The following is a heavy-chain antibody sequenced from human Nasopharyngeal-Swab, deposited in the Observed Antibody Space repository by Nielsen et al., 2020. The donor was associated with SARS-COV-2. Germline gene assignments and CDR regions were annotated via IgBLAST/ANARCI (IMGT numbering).Heavy chain of an antibody. D-gene: IGHD6-13*01. CDR3: ARGQNGQQLVPSYYYYGMNV. V-gene: IGHV3-30*04. CDR2: ISYDGSNK. J-gene: IGHJ6*02. CDR1: GFTFSSYA. Sequence: GESLKISCAASGFTFSSYAMHWVRQAPGKGLEWVAVISYDGSNKYYADSVKGRFTISRDNSKNTLYLQMNSLRAEDTAVYYCARGQNGQQLVPSYYYYGMNVWGQGPRSPSP.